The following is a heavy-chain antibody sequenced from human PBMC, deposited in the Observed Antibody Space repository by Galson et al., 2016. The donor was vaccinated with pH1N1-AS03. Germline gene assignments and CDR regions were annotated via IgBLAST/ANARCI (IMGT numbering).Heavy chain of an antibody. J-gene: IGHJ4*02. V-gene: IGHV3-15*01. Sequence: SLRLSCAASGISFSKAWMTWFRQGPGKGLEWFGRIKSSSDGGTTDYAAPVKGRFIISRDDSQSTVYLQMNSLKTEDTALYYCATRPPPYGDYALDFWGQGTLVTVSS. D-gene: IGHD4-17*01. CDR3: ATRPPPYGDYALDF. CDR1: GISFSKAW. CDR2: IKSSSDGGTT.